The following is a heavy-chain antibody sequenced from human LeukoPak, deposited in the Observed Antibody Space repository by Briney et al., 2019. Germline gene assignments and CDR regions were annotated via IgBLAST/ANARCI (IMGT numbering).Heavy chain of an antibody. D-gene: IGHD2-2*01. CDR3: AREPIVVPAANSQFDY. J-gene: IGHJ4*02. Sequence: ASVKVSCKASGYTFTSYGISWVRQAPGQGLEWMGWISAYNGNTNYAQKLQGRVTMTTDTSTSTAYMELSSLRSEDTAVYYCAREPIVVPAANSQFDYWGQGTLVTVSS. CDR1: GYTFTSYG. V-gene: IGHV1-18*01. CDR2: ISAYNGNT.